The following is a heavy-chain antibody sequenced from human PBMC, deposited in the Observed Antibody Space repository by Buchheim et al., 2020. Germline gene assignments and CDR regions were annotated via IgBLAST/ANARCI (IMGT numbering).Heavy chain of an antibody. CDR3: ARGGTLYDSSGYYRPFRD. CDR2: IYYSGST. J-gene: IGHJ4*02. CDR1: GGSISGYY. V-gene: IGHV4-59*01. D-gene: IGHD3-22*01. Sequence: QVQLQESGPGLVKPSETLSLTCTVSGGSISGYYWSWIRQPPGKGLEWIGYIYYSGSTNYNPSLKSRVTISVDTSKNQFSLKLSSVTAADTAVYYCARGGTLYDSSGYYRPFRDWGQGTL.